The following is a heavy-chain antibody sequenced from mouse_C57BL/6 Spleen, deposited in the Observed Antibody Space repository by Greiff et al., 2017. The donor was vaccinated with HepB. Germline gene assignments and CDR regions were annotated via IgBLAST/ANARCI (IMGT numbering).Heavy chain of an antibody. J-gene: IGHJ4*01. Sequence: QVQLQQPGAELVMPGASVKLSCKASGYTFTSYWMHWVKQRPGQGLEWIGEIDPSDSYTNYNQKFKGKSTLTVDKSSSTAYMQLSRLTSEDSAVYCYARDSNYKVETMDYWGRGTSVTVAS. CDR3: ARDSNYKVETMDY. D-gene: IGHD2-5*01. CDR2: IDPSDSYT. CDR1: GYTFTSYW. V-gene: IGHV1-69*01.